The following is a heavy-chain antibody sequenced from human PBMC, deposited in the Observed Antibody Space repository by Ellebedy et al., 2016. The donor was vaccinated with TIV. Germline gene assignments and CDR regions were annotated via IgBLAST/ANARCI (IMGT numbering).Heavy chain of an antibody. Sequence: GESLKISCEASGFTFSSYAMHWVRQAPGKGLEWVSVIYSGGSTYYADSVKGRFTISRDNAKNSLYLQMNSLRVEDTALYYCARDAYPYAMDVWGQGTTVTVSS. CDR1: GFTFSSYA. V-gene: IGHV3-53*01. CDR3: ARDAYPYAMDV. D-gene: IGHD2-2*02. CDR2: IYSGGST. J-gene: IGHJ6*02.